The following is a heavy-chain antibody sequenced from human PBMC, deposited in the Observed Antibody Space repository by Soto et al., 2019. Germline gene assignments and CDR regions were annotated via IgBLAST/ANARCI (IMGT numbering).Heavy chain of an antibody. CDR3: AIGYSGWYRAPVDY. CDR2: ISYDGSNK. V-gene: IGHV3-30-3*01. CDR1: GFTFSSYA. Sequence: QVQLVESGGGVVQPGRSLRLSCAASGFTFSSYAMHWVRQAPGKGLEWVAVISYDGSNKYYADSVKGRFTISRDNSKNTLYLQMNSLRAEYTAVYYCAIGYSGWYRAPVDYWGQGTLVTVSS. J-gene: IGHJ4*02. D-gene: IGHD6-19*01.